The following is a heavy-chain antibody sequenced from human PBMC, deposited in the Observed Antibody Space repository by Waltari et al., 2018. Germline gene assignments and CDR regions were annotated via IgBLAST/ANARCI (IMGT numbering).Heavy chain of an antibody. J-gene: IGHJ4*02. CDR3: AREVVIAATIDY. Sequence: EVQLVESGGGLVQPGGSLRLSCEASGFTFSSYDMNGFRQVPGKCLEWVSYISSSGSTIYYADSVKGRFTISRDNAKNSLYLQMNSLRAEDTAVYYCAREVVIAATIDYWGQGTLVTVSS. CDR2: ISSSGSTI. V-gene: IGHV3-48*03. D-gene: IGHD2-15*01. CDR1: GFTFSSYD.